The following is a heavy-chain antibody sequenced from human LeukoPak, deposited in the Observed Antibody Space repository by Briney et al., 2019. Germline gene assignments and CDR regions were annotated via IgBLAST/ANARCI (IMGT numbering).Heavy chain of an antibody. D-gene: IGHD3-16*01. CDR2: IKQDGSEK. J-gene: IGHJ6*02. Sequence: GGSLRLSCAASGFTFSAHWMTWVRQAPGKGLEWVANIKQDGSEKYYVDSVKGRFAISRDNAKNSLYLQMDSLRAEDTAVYHCARDYDYVWGSYRKPYYYYGMDVWGQGTTVTVSS. V-gene: IGHV3-7*01. CDR3: ARDYDYVWGSYRKPYYYYGMDV. CDR1: GFTFSAHW.